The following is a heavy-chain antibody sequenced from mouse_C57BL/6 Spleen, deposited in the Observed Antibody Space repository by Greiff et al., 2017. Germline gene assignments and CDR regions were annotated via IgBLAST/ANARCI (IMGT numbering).Heavy chain of an antibody. J-gene: IGHJ3*01. Sequence: VQLQQPGTELVKPGASVKLSCKASGYTFTSYWMHWVKQRPGQGLEWIGNINPSNGGTNYNEKFKSKATLTVDKSSSTAYMQLSSLTSEDSAVSDCASKIYYDYDDVSWFAYWGHGALVTVSA. CDR2: INPSNGGT. CDR1: GYTFTSYW. V-gene: IGHV1-53*01. D-gene: IGHD2-4*01. CDR3: ASKIYYDYDDVSWFAY.